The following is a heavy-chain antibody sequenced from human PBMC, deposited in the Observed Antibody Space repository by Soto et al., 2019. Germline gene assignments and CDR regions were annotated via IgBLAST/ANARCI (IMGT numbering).Heavy chain of an antibody. CDR3: AKSPMNYYDSSGYDYYFDY. CDR2: ISYDGNNK. V-gene: IGHV3-30*04. J-gene: IGHJ4*02. Sequence: VGSLRLSCAASGFTFSNYAMHWVRQAPGKGLEWVAIISYDGNNKYNADSVKGRFTISRDNSKNTLYLQMNSLRAEDTAVYYCAKSPMNYYDSSGYDYYFDYWGQGTLVTVSS. CDR1: GFTFSNYA. D-gene: IGHD3-22*01.